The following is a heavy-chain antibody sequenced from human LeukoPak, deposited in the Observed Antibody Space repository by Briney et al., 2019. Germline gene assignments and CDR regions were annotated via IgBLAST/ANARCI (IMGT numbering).Heavy chain of an antibody. V-gene: IGHV1-24*01. CDR1: GYTLTELS. CDR3: ATDSSGYYYFDY. CDR2: FDPEDGET. Sequence: GASVKVSCMVSGYTLTELSMHWVRQAPGKGLEWMGGFDPEDGETIYAQKFQGRVTMTEDTSTDTAYMELSSLRSEDTAVYYCATDSSGYYYFDYWGQGTLVTVSS. J-gene: IGHJ4*02. D-gene: IGHD3-22*01.